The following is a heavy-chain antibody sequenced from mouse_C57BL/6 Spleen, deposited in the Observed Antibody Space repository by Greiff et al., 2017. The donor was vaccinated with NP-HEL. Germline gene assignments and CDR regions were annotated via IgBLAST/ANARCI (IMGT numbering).Heavy chain of an antibody. CDR3: ARHVNYYRGYFDV. J-gene: IGHJ1*03. V-gene: IGHV5-12*01. CDR1: GFTFSDYY. CDR2: ISNGGGST. Sequence: EVHLVESGGGLVQPGGSLKLSCAASGFTFSDYYMYWVRQTPEKRLEWVAYISNGGGSTYYPDTVKGRFTISRDNAKNTLYLQMSRLKSEDTAMYYCARHVNYYRGYFDVWGTGTTVTVSS. D-gene: IGHD1-1*02.